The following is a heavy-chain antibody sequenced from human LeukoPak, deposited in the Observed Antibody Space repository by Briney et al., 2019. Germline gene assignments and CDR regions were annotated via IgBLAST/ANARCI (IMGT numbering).Heavy chain of an antibody. J-gene: IGHJ6*02. CDR1: GGTFSSYA. D-gene: IGHD3-22*01. CDR2: IIPIFGTA. V-gene: IGHV1-69*13. Sequence: SVKVSCKASGGTFSSYAISWVRQAPGQGLEWMGGIIPIFGTANYAQKFQGRVTITADESTSTAYMELSSLRSEDTAVYYCASNPTYYYDSSGYYYRNYYYGMDVWGQGTTVTVSS. CDR3: ASNPTYYYDSSGYYYRNYYYGMDV.